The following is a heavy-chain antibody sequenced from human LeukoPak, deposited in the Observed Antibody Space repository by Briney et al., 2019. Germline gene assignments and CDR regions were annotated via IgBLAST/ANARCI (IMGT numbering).Heavy chain of an antibody. CDR3: AKDARSFGGTYFDY. J-gene: IGHJ4*02. Sequence: PGGSLRLSCAASGFTFSSYGMHWVRQAPGKGLEWVAFIRYDGSNKYYADSVKGRFTISRDNSKNTLYLQMNSLRAEDTAIYYCAKDARSFGGTYFDYWGQGIQVTVSS. CDR2: IRYDGSNK. V-gene: IGHV3-30*02. CDR1: GFTFSSYG. D-gene: IGHD4-23*01.